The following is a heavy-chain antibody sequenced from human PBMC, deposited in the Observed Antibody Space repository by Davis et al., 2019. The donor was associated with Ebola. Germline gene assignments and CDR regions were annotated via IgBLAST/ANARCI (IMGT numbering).Heavy chain of an antibody. Sequence: GESLKISCAASGFTFSGSGMHWVRQAPGKGLEWVAIISDDGSFTRYADSVKGRFTISRDNSKNTLYLQMNSLTADDTAVYYCAKDREEWLAYFDYWGQGTLVTVSS. D-gene: IGHD6-19*01. J-gene: IGHJ4*02. CDR2: ISDDGSFT. CDR3: AKDREEWLAYFDY. CDR1: GFTFSGSG. V-gene: IGHV3-30*18.